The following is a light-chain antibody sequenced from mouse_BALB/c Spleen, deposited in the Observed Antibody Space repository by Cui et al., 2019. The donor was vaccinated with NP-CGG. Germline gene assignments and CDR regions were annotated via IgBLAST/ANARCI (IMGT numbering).Light chain of an antibody. CDR1: TGAVTTNNY. J-gene: IGLJ1*01. Sequence: VVNEQSAPTTSPGETVTLTCRSSTGAVTTNNYANWVQEKPDHLFTGLIGGTNNRAPGVPARFSGSLIGDKAALTITGAQTEDEAIYFCALWYSNHWVFGGGTKLTVL. CDR2: GTN. CDR3: ALWYSNHWV. V-gene: IGLV1*01.